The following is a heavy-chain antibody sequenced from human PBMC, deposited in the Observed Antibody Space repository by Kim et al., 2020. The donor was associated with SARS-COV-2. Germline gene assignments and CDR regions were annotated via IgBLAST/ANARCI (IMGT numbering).Heavy chain of an antibody. CDR2: ISWNSGSI. J-gene: IGHJ3*02. D-gene: IGHD3-3*01. Sequence: GGSLRLSCAASGFTFGDYAMHWVRQAPGKGLEWVSGISWNSGSIGYADSVKGRFTISRDNAKNSLYLQMNSLRAEDTALYYCAKLEGYYDFWSGYGTDAFDIWGQGTMVTVSS. V-gene: IGHV3-9*01. CDR1: GFTFGDYA. CDR3: AKLEGYYDFWSGYGTDAFDI.